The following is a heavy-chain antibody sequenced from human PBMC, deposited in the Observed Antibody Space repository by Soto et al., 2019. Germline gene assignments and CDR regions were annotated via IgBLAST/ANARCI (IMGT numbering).Heavy chain of an antibody. V-gene: IGHV1-3*01. CDR3: ARALTMFRGVTPGY. CDR2: INAGNGNT. D-gene: IGHD3-10*01. J-gene: IGHJ4*02. Sequence: QVQLVQSGAEVKKPGASVKVSCKASGYTFTSYAMHWVRQAPGQRLEWMGWINAGNGNTKYSQKFQGRVTITRDTSASTAYMELSSLRSEDTAVYYCARALTMFRGVTPGYWGQGTLVTVSS. CDR1: GYTFTSYA.